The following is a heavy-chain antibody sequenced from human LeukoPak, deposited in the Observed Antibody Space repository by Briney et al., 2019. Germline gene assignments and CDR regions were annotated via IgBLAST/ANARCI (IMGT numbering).Heavy chain of an antibody. CDR2: ISGSGGST. CDR1: GFTFSSYA. Sequence: GGSLRLSCAASGFTFSSYAMSWVRQAPGKGLEWVSAISGSGGSTYYADSVKGRFTISRDNSKNTLHLQMNSLRAEDTAVYYCAKDPYYDSSVDWFDPWGQGTLVTVSS. CDR3: AKDPYYDSSVDWFDP. J-gene: IGHJ5*02. D-gene: IGHD3-22*01. V-gene: IGHV3-23*01.